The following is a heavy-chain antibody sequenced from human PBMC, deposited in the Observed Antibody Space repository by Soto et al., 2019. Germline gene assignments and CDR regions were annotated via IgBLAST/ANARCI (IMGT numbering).Heavy chain of an antibody. CDR2: ISYDGSNR. V-gene: IGHV3-30*18. CDR3: AKDRTVGGTGSMDV. J-gene: IGHJ6*02. CDR1: GFTFNNYG. D-gene: IGHD1-1*01. Sequence: QVQLVESGGGVVQPGRSLRLSCAASGFTFNNYGMHWVRQAPGKGLEWVAVISYDGSNRYYADSVKGRFTITRDNSKNTLYLQMNSLRDEDTAVYYCAKDRTVGGTGSMDVWGQGTTVTVSS.